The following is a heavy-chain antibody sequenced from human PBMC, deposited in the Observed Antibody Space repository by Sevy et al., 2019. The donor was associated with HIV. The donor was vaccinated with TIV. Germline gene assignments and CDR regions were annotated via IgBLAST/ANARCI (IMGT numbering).Heavy chain of an antibody. V-gene: IGHV3-23*01. J-gene: IGHJ4*02. Sequence: GGSLRLSCAASGFTFNSYAMSWVRQAPGKGLEWVSAISGSGGSTYYADSVKGRFTISRDNSKNTLYLQMNSLRAEDTAVYYCARHDYGDYIDSYWGQGTLVTVSS. D-gene: IGHD4-17*01. CDR1: GFTFNSYA. CDR3: ARHDYGDYIDSY. CDR2: ISGSGGST.